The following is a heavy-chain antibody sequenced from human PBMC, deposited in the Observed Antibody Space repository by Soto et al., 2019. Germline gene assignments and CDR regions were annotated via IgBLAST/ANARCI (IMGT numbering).Heavy chain of an antibody. D-gene: IGHD3-10*01. CDR2: IIPIFGTA. CDR3: AGSMDYGMDV. J-gene: IGHJ6*02. CDR1: RGTFSSYA. Sequence: SVKVSCKASRGTFSSYAISWVRQAPGQGLEWMGGIIPIFGTANYAQKFQGRVTITADESTSTAYMELSSLRSEDTAVYYCAGSMDYGMDVWGQGTTVTVSS. V-gene: IGHV1-69*13.